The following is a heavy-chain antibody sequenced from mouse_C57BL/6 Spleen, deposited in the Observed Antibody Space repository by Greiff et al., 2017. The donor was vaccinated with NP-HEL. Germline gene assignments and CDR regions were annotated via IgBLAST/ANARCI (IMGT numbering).Heavy chain of an antibody. CDR1: GFTFSDYY. D-gene: IGHD2-4*01. J-gene: IGHJ2*01. V-gene: IGHV5-16*01. CDR3: ARGAIYYDYGWDFDY. Sequence: EVKLMESEGGLVQPGSSMKLSCTASGFTFSDYYMAWVRQVPEKGLEWVANINYDGSSTYYLDSLKSRFIISRDNAKNILYLQMSSLKSEGTATYYCARGAIYYDYGWDFDYWGKGTTLTVSS. CDR2: INYDGSST.